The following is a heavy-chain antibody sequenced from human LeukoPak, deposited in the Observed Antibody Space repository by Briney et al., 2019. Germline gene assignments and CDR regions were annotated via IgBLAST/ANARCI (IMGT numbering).Heavy chain of an antibody. CDR3: AKDPRRYCSSTSCPLDY. D-gene: IGHD2-2*01. V-gene: IGHV3-30*02. CDR2: IRYDGSNK. J-gene: IGHJ4*02. Sequence: GGSLRLSCAASGFTFSSYGMHWVRQAPGKGLEWVAFIRYDGSNKYYADSVKGRFTISRDNSKNKLYLQMNSLRAEDTAVYYCAKDPRRYCSSTSCPLDYWGQGTLVTVSS. CDR1: GFTFSSYG.